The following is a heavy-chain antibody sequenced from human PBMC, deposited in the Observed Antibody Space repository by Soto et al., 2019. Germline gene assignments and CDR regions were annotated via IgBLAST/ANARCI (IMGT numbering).Heavy chain of an antibody. V-gene: IGHV3-15*01. CDR1: GFTFSNAW. D-gene: IGHD6-19*01. CDR3: TTGTGDSSGWYDAFDI. J-gene: IGHJ3*02. Sequence: EVQLVESGGGLVKPGGSLRLSCAASGFTFSNAWMSWVRQAPGKGLEWVGRIKSKTDGGTTDYAAPVKGRLTISRDDSKNPLYMQMNSLKTEYTAVYYCTTGTGDSSGWYDAFDIWGQGTMVTVSS. CDR2: IKSKTDGGTT.